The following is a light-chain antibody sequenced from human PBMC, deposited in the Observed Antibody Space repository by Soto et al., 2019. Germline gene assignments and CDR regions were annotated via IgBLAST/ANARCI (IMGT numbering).Light chain of an antibody. CDR1: QTIDSW. Sequence: DIQMTQSPSTLSASVGDRVTITCRASQTIDSWLAWYQQRPGKPPNLLIYKASTLASGVPSRFSGSGSGTEFTLTINILQPDDFATDCCQQYHIYSGTFGQGTKVDIK. CDR2: KAS. CDR3: QQYHIYSGT. V-gene: IGKV1-5*03. J-gene: IGKJ1*01.